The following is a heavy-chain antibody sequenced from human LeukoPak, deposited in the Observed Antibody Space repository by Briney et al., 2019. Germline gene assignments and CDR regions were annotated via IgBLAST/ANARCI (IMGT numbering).Heavy chain of an antibody. D-gene: IGHD5-24*01. CDR1: GFTVSDNY. Sequence: PGGSLRLYCAASGFTVSDNYMSWVRQAPGKGLEWVSVIYSGGSTYYADSVKGRFTISRDNSKNTLYLQMNSLRAEDTAVYYCARDFMATITDYWGQRTLVTVSS. CDR2: IYSGGST. CDR3: ARDFMATITDY. V-gene: IGHV3-66*01. J-gene: IGHJ4*02.